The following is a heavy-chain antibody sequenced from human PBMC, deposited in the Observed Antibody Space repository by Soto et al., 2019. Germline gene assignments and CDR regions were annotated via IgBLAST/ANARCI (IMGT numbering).Heavy chain of an antibody. CDR3: ASCTNGACFLYGMDV. D-gene: IGHD2-8*01. J-gene: IGHJ6*02. CDR1: GYTFTDHY. V-gene: IGHV1-2*02. CDR2: INPNSGGT. Sequence: ASVKVSCKTSGYTFTDHYMHWVRQAPGQGLEWMGWINPNSGGTNYAQKFQGRVTMTRDTSISTAYMELSRLRSDDTAIYYCASCTNGACFLYGMDVWGQGTTVTVSS.